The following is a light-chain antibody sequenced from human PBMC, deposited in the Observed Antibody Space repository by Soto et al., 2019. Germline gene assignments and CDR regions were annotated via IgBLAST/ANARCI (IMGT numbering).Light chain of an antibody. CDR3: QRYGSSPPWT. J-gene: IGKJ1*01. CDR2: GIS. V-gene: IGKV3-20*01. CDR1: QSLTYNY. Sequence: EVVLTQSPGTLSLSPGERAALSCRASQSLTYNYLAWFQQKPGQAPRLLIYGISNRATGIPDRFSGSGSGTDFTLTISRLEAEDFAVYYCQRYGSSPPWTFGQGTKVEIK.